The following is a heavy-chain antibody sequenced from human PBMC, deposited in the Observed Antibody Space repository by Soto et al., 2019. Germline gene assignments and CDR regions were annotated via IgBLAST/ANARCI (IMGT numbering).Heavy chain of an antibody. V-gene: IGHV3-23*01. J-gene: IGHJ4*02. CDR1: GFTFSRYA. D-gene: IGHD6-13*01. CDR3: ARRGPGTYFDY. Sequence: EVQLLDSGGGLVQPGGSLRLSCAASGFTFSRYAMNWVRQAPGKGLAWVSVISGSGDSTSYADSVKGRFTISRDNSKITLYLQINSQRTEDTAVYYCARRGPGTYFDYWGQGTLVTVSS. CDR2: ISGSGDST.